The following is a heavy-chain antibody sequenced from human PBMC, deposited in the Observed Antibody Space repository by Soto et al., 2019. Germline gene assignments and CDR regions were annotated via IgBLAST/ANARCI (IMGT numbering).Heavy chain of an antibody. CDR2: IIPIFGTA. V-gene: IGHV1-69*01. Sequence: QVQLVQSGAEVKKPGSSVKVSCKAPGGTFSSYAISWVRQDPGQGLEWMGGIIPIFGTAKYAQKFQCRVTITADESTSTGYMELSSLRSEDTAVYYCARSQGGSSSLDIYYYYYYGMDVWGQGTTVTVSS. D-gene: IGHD2-15*01. CDR3: ARSQGGSSSLDIYYYYYYGMDV. J-gene: IGHJ6*02. CDR1: GGTFSSYA.